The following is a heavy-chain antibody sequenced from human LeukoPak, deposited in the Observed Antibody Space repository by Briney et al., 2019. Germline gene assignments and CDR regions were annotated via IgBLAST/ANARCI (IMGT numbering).Heavy chain of an antibody. J-gene: IGHJ4*02. D-gene: IGHD3-10*01. Sequence: SETLSLTRTVSGGSISSSSYYWSWIRQHPGKGLEWIGYIYYSGSTYYNPSFKSRVTISVDTSKNQFSLKLSSVTAADTAVYYCARDEVGGSGYFDYWGQGTLVTVSS. CDR2: IYYSGST. V-gene: IGHV4-31*03. CDR1: GGSISSSSYY. CDR3: ARDEVGGSGYFDY.